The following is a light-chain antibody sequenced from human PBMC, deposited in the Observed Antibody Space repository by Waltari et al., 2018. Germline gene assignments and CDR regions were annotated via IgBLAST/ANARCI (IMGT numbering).Light chain of an antibody. Sequence: EIVLTQSPDSLSLSPGERVTLSCRASRSVSSYLAWYQQKPGQAPRLLIYDASNRATGIPARFSGSGSGTDFTLTISSLEPQDFAVYYCQQRSSWPLTFGGGTKVEI. J-gene: IGKJ4*01. V-gene: IGKV3-11*01. CDR3: QQRSSWPLT. CDR1: RSVSSY. CDR2: DAS.